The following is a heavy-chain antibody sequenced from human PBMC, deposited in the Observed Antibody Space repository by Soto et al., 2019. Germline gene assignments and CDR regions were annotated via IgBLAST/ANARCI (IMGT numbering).Heavy chain of an antibody. J-gene: IGHJ3*02. CDR1: GFTCRSYA. CDR3: AKGNSWSPALVLDI. CDR2: ISGSAGST. V-gene: IGHV3-23*01. D-gene: IGHD1-7*01. Sequence: GGSLRLSCAASGFTCRSYAMNWVRQAPGKGLEWVSAISGSAGSTYYADSVKGRFTISRDTSKNTLYLQMNSLRAEDTAVYYCAKGNSWSPALVLDIWGQGTMVT.